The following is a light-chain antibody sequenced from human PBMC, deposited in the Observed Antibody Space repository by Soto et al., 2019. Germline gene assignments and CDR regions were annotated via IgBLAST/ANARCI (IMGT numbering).Light chain of an antibody. Sequence: DIQMTQSPSILSASVGDRVTITCRASQSIGGWLAWYQQRPGKAPRLLIYDASSVESGVPSRFSGSRSGTKFTLAISSLQPEDFATYYCQHYHSYPYTFGQGTKLDFK. CDR1: QSIGGW. V-gene: IGKV1-5*01. CDR3: QHYHSYPYT. J-gene: IGKJ2*01. CDR2: DAS.